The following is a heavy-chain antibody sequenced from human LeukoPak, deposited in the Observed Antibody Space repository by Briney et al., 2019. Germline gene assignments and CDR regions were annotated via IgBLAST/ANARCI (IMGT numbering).Heavy chain of an antibody. J-gene: IGHJ4*02. Sequence: SETLSLTCTVSGGSISSYYWSWIRQPPGKGLEWIGYIYYIGSTNYNPSLKSRVTISVDTSKNQFSLKLSSVTAADTAVYYCARSLATYYFDYWGQGTLVTVSS. CDR2: IYYIGST. V-gene: IGHV4-59*01. CDR3: ARSLATYYFDY. D-gene: IGHD5-12*01. CDR1: GGSISSYY.